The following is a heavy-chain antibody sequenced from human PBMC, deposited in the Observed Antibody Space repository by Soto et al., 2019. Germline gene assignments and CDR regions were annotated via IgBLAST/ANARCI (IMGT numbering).Heavy chain of an antibody. CDR3: ARVSTILGVAMPDYYYGMAV. CDR1: GFTFSSYS. D-gene: IGHD3-3*01. J-gene: IGHJ6*02. Sequence: EVQLVESGGGLVKPGGSLRLSCAASGFTFSSYSMNWVRQAPGKGLEWVSSISSSSSYIYYADSVKGRFTISRDNAKNSLYLQMNRLSAEDTAVYYCARVSTILGVAMPDYYYGMAVWGQGNTVTVAS. CDR2: ISSSSSYI. V-gene: IGHV3-21*01.